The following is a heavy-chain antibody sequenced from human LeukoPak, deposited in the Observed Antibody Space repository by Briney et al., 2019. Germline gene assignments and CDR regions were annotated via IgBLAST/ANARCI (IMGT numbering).Heavy chain of an antibody. CDR3: ARDLWNFYDDSGYNRDFDS. Sequence: GASVKVSCKATSRISWVRQAPGQGLEWMGWIGTYGGDTYYAQKFQGRITATTDTSTSTVYMELRNLRSDDTAVYYCARDLWNFYDDSGYNRDFDSWGQGTLVTVSS. CDR1: TSR. CDR2: IGTYGGDT. V-gene: IGHV1-18*01. J-gene: IGHJ5*01. D-gene: IGHD3-22*01.